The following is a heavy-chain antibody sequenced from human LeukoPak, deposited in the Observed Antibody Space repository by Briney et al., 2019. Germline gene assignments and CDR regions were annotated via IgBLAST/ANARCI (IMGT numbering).Heavy chain of an antibody. CDR3: ARDGAYDFWSGYRDAFDI. CDR1: GLTFSDYY. CDR2: ISSSGSSI. V-gene: IGHV3-11*04. J-gene: IGHJ3*02. Sequence: PGGSLRLSCAASGLTFSDYYMSWIRQAPGKGLEWVSYISSSGSSIFYADSVKGRFTISRDNSKNTLYLQMNSLRAEDTAVYYCARDGAYDFWSGYRDAFDIWGQGTMVTVSS. D-gene: IGHD3-3*01.